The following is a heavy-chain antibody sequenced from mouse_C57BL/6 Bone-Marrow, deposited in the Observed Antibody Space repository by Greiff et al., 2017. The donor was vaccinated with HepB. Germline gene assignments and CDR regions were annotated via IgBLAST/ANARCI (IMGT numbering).Heavy chain of an antibody. CDR3: ARGGLLPFAY. CDR2: IDPSDSYT. V-gene: IGHV1-59*01. D-gene: IGHD2-3*01. Sequence: VQLQQPGAELVRPGTSVKLSCKASGYTFTSYWMHWVKQRPGQGLEWIGVIDPSDSYTNYNQKFKGKATLTVDTSSSTAYMQLSSLTSEDSAVYYCARGGLLPFAYWGQGTLVTVSA. J-gene: IGHJ3*01. CDR1: GYTFTSYW.